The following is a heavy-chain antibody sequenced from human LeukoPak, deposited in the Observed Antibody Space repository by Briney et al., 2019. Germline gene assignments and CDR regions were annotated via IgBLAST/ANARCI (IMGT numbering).Heavy chain of an antibody. Sequence: ASVKVSCKASGYTFTSYDINWLRQATGQGLEWMGWMNPNSGNTGYAQKFQGRVTMTRNTSISTAYMELSSLRSEDTAVYYCARGYLSGGSVDYWGQGTLVTVSS. D-gene: IGHD3-10*01. V-gene: IGHV1-8*01. CDR3: ARGYLSGGSVDY. CDR1: GYTFTSYD. J-gene: IGHJ4*02. CDR2: MNPNSGNT.